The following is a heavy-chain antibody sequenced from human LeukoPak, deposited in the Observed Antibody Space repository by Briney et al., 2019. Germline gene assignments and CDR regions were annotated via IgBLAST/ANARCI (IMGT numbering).Heavy chain of an antibody. D-gene: IGHD3-3*01. V-gene: IGHV3-21*01. Sequence: GGSLRLSCAASGFTFSSYSMNWVRQAPGKGLEWVSSISSSSSYIYYADLVKGRFTISRDNAKNSLYLQMNSLRAEDTAVYYCARDFRPDFWSGYYTGDAFDIWGQGTMVTVSS. CDR3: ARDFRPDFWSGYYTGDAFDI. CDR2: ISSSSSYI. J-gene: IGHJ3*02. CDR1: GFTFSSYS.